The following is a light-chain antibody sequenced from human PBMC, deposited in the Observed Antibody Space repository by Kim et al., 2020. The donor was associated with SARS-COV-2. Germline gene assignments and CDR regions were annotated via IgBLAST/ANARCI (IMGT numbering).Light chain of an antibody. J-gene: IGKJ2*01. V-gene: IGKV4-1*01. CDR3: QQYYSTPPYT. CDR1: QSVLYSSNNKSY. Sequence: ATINCKSSQSVLYSSNNKSYLAWYQQKPGQPPKLLIYWASTRESGVPDRFSGSGSGTDFTLTISSLQAEDVAVYYCQQYYSTPPYTFGQGTKLDI. CDR2: WAS.